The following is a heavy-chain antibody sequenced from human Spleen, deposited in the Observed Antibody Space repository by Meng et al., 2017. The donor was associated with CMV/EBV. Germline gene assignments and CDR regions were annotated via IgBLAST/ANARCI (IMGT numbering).Heavy chain of an antibody. D-gene: IGHD4-23*01. J-gene: IGHJ4*01. Sequence: AVAGITFSDYYMSWIRQAPGKGLEWVSSITSAGTMYYTDSVKGRFTISRDNAKSSLYLQMNSLRAEDTALYYCARVGIHGGTVSFDYWGQGTLVTVSS. CDR1: GITFSDYY. CDR3: ARVGIHGGTVSFDY. CDR2: ITSAGTM. V-gene: IGHV3-11*01.